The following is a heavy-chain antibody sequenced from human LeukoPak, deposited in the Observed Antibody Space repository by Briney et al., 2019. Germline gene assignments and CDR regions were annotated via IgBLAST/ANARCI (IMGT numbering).Heavy chain of an antibody. V-gene: IGHV4-59*12. D-gene: IGHD6-13*01. CDR1: GGSISSYY. CDR3: ASAEPRGIIWYPY. Sequence: TSETLSLTRTVSGGSISSYYWSWIRQPPGKGLEWIGYIYYSGSTNYNPSLKSRVTISVDTSKNQFSLKLSSVTAADTAVYYCASAEPRGIIWYPYWGQGTLVTVSS. J-gene: IGHJ4*02. CDR2: IYYSGST.